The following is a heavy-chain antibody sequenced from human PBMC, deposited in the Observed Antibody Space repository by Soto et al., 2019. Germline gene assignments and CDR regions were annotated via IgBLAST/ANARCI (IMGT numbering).Heavy chain of an antibody. V-gene: IGHV1-2*02. CDR1: GYSFINYY. D-gene: IGHD6-6*01. J-gene: IGHJ4*02. CDR2: INPNSGDT. Sequence: ASVKVSCKASGYSFINYYIHWVRQAPGQGLEWMGWINPNSGDTDYAQKLQGRVTMTTDTSISTAYTELRSLRSDDTAVYYCAREPEIAARLFDYWGQGTRVTVSS. CDR3: AREPEIAARLFDY.